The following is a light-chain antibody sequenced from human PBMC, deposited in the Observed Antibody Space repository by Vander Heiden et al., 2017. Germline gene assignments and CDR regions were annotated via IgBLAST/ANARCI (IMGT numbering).Light chain of an antibody. CDR2: DAS. CDR3: QQRSNWQYT. J-gene: IGKJ2*01. V-gene: IGKV3D-11*02. Sequence: EMVLTQSPSTLSWSPGERATLSCRASQSVSSYLAWYQQKPGQAPRLLIYDASNRATGIPARFSGSGPGTDFTLTISILEPEDFAVYYCQQRSNWQYTFGQGTKLEIK. CDR1: QSVSSY.